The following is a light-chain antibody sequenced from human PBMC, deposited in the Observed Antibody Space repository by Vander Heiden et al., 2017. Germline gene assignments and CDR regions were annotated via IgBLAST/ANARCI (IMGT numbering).Light chain of an antibody. V-gene: IGLV1-40*01. CDR2: GNT. CDR1: RSNIGAGYG. J-gene: IGLJ2*01. CDR3: QSYDSSLSVV. Sequence: QSVLTQPPSVSGAPGQRIIISCTGRRSNIGAGYGVHWYQQLPGTATKLLIYGNTNRPSGVPDRFSGSKSGTSASLAITGLQAEDEADYYCQSYDSSLSVVFGGGTKLTVL.